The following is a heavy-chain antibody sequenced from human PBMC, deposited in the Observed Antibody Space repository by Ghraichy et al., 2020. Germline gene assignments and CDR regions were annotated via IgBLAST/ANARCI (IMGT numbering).Heavy chain of an antibody. CDR1: GGTFTRYS. CDR2: IIPMFGAP. Sequence: SVKVSCKASGGTFTRYSISWVRQAPGQGLEWMGGIIPMFGAPNYAQNFQGRVTMTADESTGTVYMELRSLRSEDTAIYYCAKDPNYGSNPDFDYWGQGTLVNVSS. V-gene: IGHV1-69*13. CDR3: AKDPNYGSNPDFDY. J-gene: IGHJ4*02. D-gene: IGHD3-16*01.